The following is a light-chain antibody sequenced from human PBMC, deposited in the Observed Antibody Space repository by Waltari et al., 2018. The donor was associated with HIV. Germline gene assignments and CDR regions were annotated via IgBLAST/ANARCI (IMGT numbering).Light chain of an antibody. J-gene: IGLJ2*01. CDR2: SNS. Sequence: QSVLTQPPSASGTPGQRVTISCSGVSSNIGSNTVNWYQQFPGTAPKLLIYSNSQRPSGVPDRFSGSKSGTSTSLAISGLQSDDEAEYYCATWDDSLNGVVFGGGTKLTVL. CDR3: ATWDDSLNGVV. CDR1: SSNIGSNT. V-gene: IGLV1-44*01.